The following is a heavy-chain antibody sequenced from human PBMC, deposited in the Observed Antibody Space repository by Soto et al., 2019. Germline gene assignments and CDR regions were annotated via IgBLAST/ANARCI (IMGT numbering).Heavy chain of an antibody. J-gene: IGHJ4*02. D-gene: IGHD6-19*01. CDR3: ARDGQWLPRDGLRSSYYFDY. V-gene: IGHV3-33*01. CDR2: IWYDGGNK. Sequence: QVQLVESGGGVVQPGRSLRLSCAASGFNFSSYVMHWVRQAPGKGLEWVAVIWYDGGNKYYADSVKGRFTISRDKSKNTLYLQMSSLRAEDTAVYYCARDGQWLPRDGLRSSYYFDYWGKGTLVTVSS. CDR1: GFNFSSYV.